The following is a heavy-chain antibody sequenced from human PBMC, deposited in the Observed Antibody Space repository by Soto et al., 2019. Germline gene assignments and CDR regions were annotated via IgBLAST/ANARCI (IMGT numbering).Heavy chain of an antibody. V-gene: IGHV4-31*03. CDR1: GGSISTGGSY. Sequence: SENLCLTFTVSGGSISTGGSYWSWIRQHPGKRLEWIGYIYYSGSTYYNPSLKSRVTISVDTSKNQFSLKLISVTAADTAVYYCERDLDPSGQGTLVTVSS. J-gene: IGHJ5*01. CDR3: ERDLDP. CDR2: IYYSGST.